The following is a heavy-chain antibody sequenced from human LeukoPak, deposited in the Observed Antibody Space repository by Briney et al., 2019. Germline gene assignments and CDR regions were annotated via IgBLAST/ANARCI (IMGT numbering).Heavy chain of an antibody. CDR1: GYSISSDCY. Sequence: PSETLSLTCAVSGYSISSDCYWGWIRQSPGKGLEWIGSIYHSGSTSYNPSLKSRFTISVDRSKNQVSLKLTSVTAADSAVYYCARNGTYPFDSWGQGTLVTVSS. J-gene: IGHJ4*02. D-gene: IGHD1-26*01. V-gene: IGHV4-38-2*01. CDR2: IYHSGST. CDR3: ARNGTYPFDS.